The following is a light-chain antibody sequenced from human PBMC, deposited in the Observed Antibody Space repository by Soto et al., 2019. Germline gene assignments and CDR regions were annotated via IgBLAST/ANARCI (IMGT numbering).Light chain of an antibody. CDR1: SRDVGAYDY. CDR3: CSYADGSIYF. CDR2: YVD. V-gene: IGLV2-14*03. Sequence: QSALTQPASVSGSPGQSITIFCTGTSRDVGAYDYVSWYLQYPDKAPRLLIYYVDHRPSGVSSRFSGSKSGNTASLTISGLQAEDEGDYYCCSYADGSIYFFGTGTRSPS. J-gene: IGLJ1*01.